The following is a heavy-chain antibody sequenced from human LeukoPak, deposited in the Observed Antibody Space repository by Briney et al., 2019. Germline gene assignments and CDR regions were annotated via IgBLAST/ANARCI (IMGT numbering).Heavy chain of an antibody. V-gene: IGHV4-34*01. D-gene: IGHD5-24*01. CDR2: INHSGST. CDR3: ARRSRLRWLQDRYYFDY. CDR1: GGSFSGYY. Sequence: SETLSLTCAVYGGSFSGYYWSWIRQPPGKGLEWIGEINHSGSTNYNPSLKSRVTISVDTSKNQFSLKLSSVTAADTAVYYCARRSRLRWLQDRYYFDYWGQGTLVTVSS. J-gene: IGHJ4*02.